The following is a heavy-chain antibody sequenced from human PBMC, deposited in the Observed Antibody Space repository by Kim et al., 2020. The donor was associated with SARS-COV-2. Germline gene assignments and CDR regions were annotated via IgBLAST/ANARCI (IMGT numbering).Heavy chain of an antibody. D-gene: IGHD5-18*01. J-gene: IGHJ4*02. CDR3: ARSGEVQLWPPDY. Sequence: SETLSLTCTVSGGSISSYYWSWIRQPPGKGLEWIGYIYYSGSTNYNPSLKSRVTISVDTSKNQFSLKLSSVTAADTAVYYCARSGEVQLWPPDYWGQGTLVTVSS. CDR2: IYYSGST. CDR1: GGSISSYY. V-gene: IGHV4-59*13.